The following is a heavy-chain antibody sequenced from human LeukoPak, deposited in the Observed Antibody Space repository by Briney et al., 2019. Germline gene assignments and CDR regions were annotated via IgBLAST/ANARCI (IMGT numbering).Heavy chain of an antibody. V-gene: IGHV3-9*01. CDR2: NSWNSGSI. J-gene: IGHJ4*02. Sequence: PGGSLRLSCAASGFTFDAYAMHCVRQAPGKGLGWVTSNSWNSGSIGYADSVKGRFNISRDNAKNSLYLQMNSLRAEDTALYYCAKGTSSSPYYYFDYWGQGTLVTVSS. D-gene: IGHD6-6*01. CDR1: GFTFDAYA. CDR3: AKGTSSSPYYYFDY.